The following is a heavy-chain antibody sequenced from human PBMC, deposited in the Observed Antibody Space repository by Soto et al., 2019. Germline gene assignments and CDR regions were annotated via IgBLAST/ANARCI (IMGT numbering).Heavy chain of an antibody. Sequence: SGGSLRLSCAASGFTFSSHWMSWFRQAPGKGLEWVANIKQDGSEENYVDSVKGRFTISRDNAKNALYLQMNSLRVEDTAVYYCAREIAARLWGKGTTVTVSS. CDR3: AREIAARL. CDR2: IKQDGSEE. D-gene: IGHD6-6*01. V-gene: IGHV3-7*01. J-gene: IGHJ6*04. CDR1: GFTFSSHW.